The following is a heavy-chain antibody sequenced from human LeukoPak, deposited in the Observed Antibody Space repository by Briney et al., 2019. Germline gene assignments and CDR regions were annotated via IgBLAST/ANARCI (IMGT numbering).Heavy chain of an antibody. J-gene: IGHJ6*02. CDR1: GYTFTSYG. Sequence: ASVKVSCKASGYTFTSYGISWVRQAPGQGLEWMGWISAYNGNTNYAQMLQGRVTMTTDTSTSTAYMELRSLRSDDTAVYYCARDARNYYGSGSHYYYGMDVWGQGTTVTVSS. CDR3: ARDARNYYGSGSHYYYGMDV. D-gene: IGHD3-10*01. V-gene: IGHV1-18*01. CDR2: ISAYNGNT.